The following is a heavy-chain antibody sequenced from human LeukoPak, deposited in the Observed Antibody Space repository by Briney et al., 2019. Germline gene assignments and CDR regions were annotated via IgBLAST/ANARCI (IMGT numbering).Heavy chain of an antibody. J-gene: IGHJ4*02. CDR1: GFTFSTHW. Sequence: GGSLRLSCATSGFTFSTHWMSWVRQAPGKGLEWVANINQHGSEKYYVDSVKGRFTISRDNAKSSLYLQMNSLRAEDTAVYYCARVFGGLVGRVDYWGQGTLVTVSS. V-gene: IGHV3-7*01. D-gene: IGHD2-8*02. CDR2: INQHGSEK. CDR3: ARVFGGLVGRVDY.